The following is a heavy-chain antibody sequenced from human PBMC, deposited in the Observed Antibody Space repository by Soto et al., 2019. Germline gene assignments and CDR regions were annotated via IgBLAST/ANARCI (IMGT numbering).Heavy chain of an antibody. D-gene: IGHD1-26*01. V-gene: IGHV3-30*18. CDR2: ISYDGSNK. J-gene: IGHJ4*02. CDR3: AKDVGATQYYFDH. CDR1: GFTFSHYG. Sequence: GGSLRLSCTSSGFTFSHYGMHWVRQAPGKGLEWVADISYDGSNKYYADSVKRRFTISRDNSKNTLYLQLNSLRSEDTAVYYCAKDVGATQYYFDHWGQGTLVTVSS.